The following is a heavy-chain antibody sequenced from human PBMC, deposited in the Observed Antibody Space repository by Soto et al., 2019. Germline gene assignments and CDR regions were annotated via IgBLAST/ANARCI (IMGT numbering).Heavy chain of an antibody. V-gene: IGHV5-51*01. D-gene: IGHD3-16*02. J-gene: IGHJ4*02. CDR3: ARRVTFGGVITRYGFDY. CDR2: IYPGDSDT. CDR1: GYSFTSYW. Sequence: GESLKISCKGSGYSFTSYWIGWVRQMHGKGLEWMGIIYPGDSDTRYSPSFQGQVTISADKSISTAYLQWSRLKASDTAMYYCARRVTFGGVITRYGFDYWGQGSLVTVAS.